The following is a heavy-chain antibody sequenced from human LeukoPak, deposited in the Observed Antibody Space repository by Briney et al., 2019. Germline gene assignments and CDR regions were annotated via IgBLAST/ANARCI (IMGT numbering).Heavy chain of an antibody. CDR3: ARDLQLWSKRSFDY. Sequence: PGGSLRLSCAASGFTFSSYSMNWVRQAPGKGLEWVSYISSSSSTIYYADSVKGRFTISRDNAKNSLYLQMNSLRAEDTAVYYCARDLQLWSKRSFDYWGQGTLVTVSS. CDR1: GFTFSSYS. V-gene: IGHV3-48*04. D-gene: IGHD5-18*01. CDR2: ISSSSSTI. J-gene: IGHJ4*02.